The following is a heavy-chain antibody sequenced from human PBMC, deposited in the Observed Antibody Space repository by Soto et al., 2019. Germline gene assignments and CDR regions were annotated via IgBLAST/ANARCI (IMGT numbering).Heavy chain of an antibody. D-gene: IGHD2-21*01. CDR3: ARRIPFGYSIDV. CDR1: GFTFSSYA. J-gene: IGHJ6*02. CDR2: ITSNGGNT. Sequence: EVQLVESGGGLVQPGGSLRLSCAASGFTFSSYAMHWVRQAPGKGLECVSAITSNGGNTDYASSVKGRFTISRDNSKNTLYLQMGSLRAEDMAVYYCARRIPFGYSIDVWGQGTTVTVSS. V-gene: IGHV3-64*01.